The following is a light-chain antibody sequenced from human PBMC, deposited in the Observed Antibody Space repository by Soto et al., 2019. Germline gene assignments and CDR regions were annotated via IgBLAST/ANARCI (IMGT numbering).Light chain of an antibody. V-gene: IGLV2-11*01. CDR1: SSDVGGYNY. CDR3: CSYAGSYTFPYV. J-gene: IGLJ1*01. Sequence: QSVLTQPRSVSGSPGQSVTISCTGTSSDVGGYNYVSWYQQHPGKAPKLMIYDVSKRPSEVPDRSSGSKSGNTASLTISGLQAEDEADYYCCSYAGSYTFPYVFGTGTKVTVL. CDR2: DVS.